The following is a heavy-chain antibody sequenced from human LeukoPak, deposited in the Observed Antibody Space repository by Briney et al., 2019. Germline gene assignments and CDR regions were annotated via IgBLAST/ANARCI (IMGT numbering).Heavy chain of an antibody. V-gene: IGHV3-23*01. D-gene: IGHD6-19*01. CDR1: GFTFSSYA. CDR2: ISGSGGST. CDR3: AKDGYSSGWFDY. J-gene: IGHJ4*02. Sequence: GGSLRFSCAASGFTFSSYAMSWVRQAPGNGLEWVSAISGSGGSTYYADSVKGRFTISRDNSKNTLYLQMNSLRAEDTAVYYCAKDGYSSGWFDYWGQGTLVTVSS.